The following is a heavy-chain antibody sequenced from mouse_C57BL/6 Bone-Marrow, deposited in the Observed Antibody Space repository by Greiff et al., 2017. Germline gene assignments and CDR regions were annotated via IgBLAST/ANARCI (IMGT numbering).Heavy chain of an antibody. Sequence: VQLQQSGPELVKPGASVKISCKASGYTFTDYYMNWVKQSHGKSLEWIGDINPNNGGTSYNQKFKGKDTLTVDKSSSTAYMALRSLTSEDSAVYYCARRAITTAGLDYWGQGTTLTVSS. CDR2: INPNNGGT. J-gene: IGHJ2*01. D-gene: IGHD1-1*01. CDR3: ARRAITTAGLDY. V-gene: IGHV1-26*01. CDR1: GYTFTDYY.